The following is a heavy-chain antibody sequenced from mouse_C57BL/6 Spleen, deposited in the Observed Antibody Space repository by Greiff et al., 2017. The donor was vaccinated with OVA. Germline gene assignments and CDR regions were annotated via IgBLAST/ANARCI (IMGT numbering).Heavy chain of an antibody. Sequence: QVQLQQSGAELVRPGTSVKVSCKASGYAFTNYLIEGVKQRPGQGLEWIGVINPGSGGTNYNEKFKGRGTLTADKSSSTAYMQLSSLTSEDSAGYFCARDYGSSPDVWGTGTTVTVSS. CDR1: GYAFTNYL. D-gene: IGHD1-1*01. V-gene: IGHV1-54*01. CDR2: INPGSGGT. J-gene: IGHJ1*03. CDR3: ARDYGSSPDV.